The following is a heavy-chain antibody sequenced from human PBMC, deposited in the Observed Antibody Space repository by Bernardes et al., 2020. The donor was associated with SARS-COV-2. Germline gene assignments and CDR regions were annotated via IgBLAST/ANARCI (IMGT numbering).Heavy chain of an antibody. CDR1: GFTFSSYA. J-gene: IGHJ4*02. CDR3: AKESRITIFGVGIIEQHFDY. CDR2: ISGSGGSP. D-gene: IGHD3-3*01. V-gene: IGHV3-23*01. Sequence: GGSLRLSCAASGFTFSSYAMSWVRQAPGKGLEWVSAISGSGGSPYYADPVKGRFTISRDNSKNTLYLQMNSLRAEDTAVYYCAKESRITIFGVGIIEQHFDYWGQGTLVTVSS.